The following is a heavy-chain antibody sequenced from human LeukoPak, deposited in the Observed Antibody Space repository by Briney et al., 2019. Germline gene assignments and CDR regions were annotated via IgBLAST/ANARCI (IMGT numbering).Heavy chain of an antibody. CDR2: IYYSGST. J-gene: IGHJ4*02. D-gene: IGHD3-16*01. CDR3: AKTQMGGFDY. CDR1: GGSISSSSYY. V-gene: IGHV4-39*01. Sequence: PSETLPLTCTVSGGSISSSSYYWGWIRQPPGKGLEWIGSIYYSGSTYYNPSLKSRVTISVDTSKNQFSLNLSSVTAADTAVYYCAKTQMGGFDYWGQGTLVTVSS.